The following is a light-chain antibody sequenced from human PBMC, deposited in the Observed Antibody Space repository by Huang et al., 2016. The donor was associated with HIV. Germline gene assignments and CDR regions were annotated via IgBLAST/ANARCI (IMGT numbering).Light chain of an antibody. Sequence: DIQMTQSPSSVSASVGDRVTITCRASQDIGSYLAWYQQKPGKAPKVLIYAASSLERGVPIRFTGSGFGTHFALNIDSLQPEDFATYYCQQGNSFPLTFGGGTKVQI. V-gene: IGKV1-12*01. CDR1: QDIGSY. J-gene: IGKJ4*01. CDR3: QQGNSFPLT. CDR2: AAS.